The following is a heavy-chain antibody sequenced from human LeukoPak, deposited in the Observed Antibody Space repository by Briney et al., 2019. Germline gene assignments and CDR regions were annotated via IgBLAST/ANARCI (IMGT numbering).Heavy chain of an antibody. CDR2: ISSSSSYI. D-gene: IGHD3-22*01. J-gene: IGHJ3*02. CDR3: ARTLINYDSSGYYALDAFDI. V-gene: IGHV3-21*01. CDR1: GFTFSSYS. Sequence: PGGSLSLSFAASGFTFSSYSMNWVRQAPAKGLEWVSSISSSSSYIYYADSVKGRFTISRDNAKKSLYLQMNSLRAEDTAVYYCARTLINYDSSGYYALDAFDIWGQGTMVTVSS.